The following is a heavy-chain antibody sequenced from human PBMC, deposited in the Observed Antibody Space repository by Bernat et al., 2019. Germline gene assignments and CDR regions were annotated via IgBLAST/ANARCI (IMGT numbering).Heavy chain of an antibody. J-gene: IGHJ4*02. V-gene: IGHV3-66*01. CDR3: ARWLYQGDY. Sequence: EVQLVESGGGLVQPGGSLRLSCAVSGFTVSSNYMSWVRQAPGKGPEWVSVIYSSGSTYYADSVKGRFTISRDNSRNTLDLQMNSLRAEDTAVYYCARWLYQGDYWGQGTLVPVSS. CDR2: IYSSGST. D-gene: IGHD5-12*01. CDR1: GFTVSSNY.